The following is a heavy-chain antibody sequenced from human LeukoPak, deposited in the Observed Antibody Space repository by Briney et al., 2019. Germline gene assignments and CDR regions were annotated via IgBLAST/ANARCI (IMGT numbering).Heavy chain of an antibody. J-gene: IGHJ3*02. Sequence: GGSLRLSCAASGFTVSSNYMSWVRQAPGKGLEWVSVIYSGGSTYYADSVKGGFTISRDNSKNTLYLQMNSLRAEDTAVYYCARDLTTYYYNRRDTFDIWGQGTMVTVSS. CDR1: GFTVSSNY. CDR2: IYSGGST. CDR3: ARDLTTYYYNRRDTFDI. D-gene: IGHD3-22*01. V-gene: IGHV3-53*01.